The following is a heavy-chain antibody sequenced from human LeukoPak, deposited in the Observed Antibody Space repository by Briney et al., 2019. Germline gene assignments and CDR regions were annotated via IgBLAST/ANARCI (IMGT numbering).Heavy chain of an antibody. CDR3: ARVKGGYYDFWSGYYSHYYDSSGFDY. D-gene: IGHD3-3*01. V-gene: IGHV4-34*01. CDR1: GGSFSGYY. CDR2: INHSGST. J-gene: IGHJ4*02. Sequence: SETLSLTCAVYGGSFSGYYWSWIRQPPGKGLEWIGEINHSGSTNYNPSLKSRVTISVDTSKNQFSLKLSSVTAADTAVYYCARVKGGYYDFWSGYYSHYYDSSGFDYWGQGTLVTVSS.